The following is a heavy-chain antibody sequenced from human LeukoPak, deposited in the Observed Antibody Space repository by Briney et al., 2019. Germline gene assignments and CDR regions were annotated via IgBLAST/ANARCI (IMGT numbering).Heavy chain of an antibody. CDR1: GFTFSSYG. CDR3: ARDYGGSDFDY. D-gene: IGHD3-16*01. V-gene: IGHV3-48*04. J-gene: IGHJ4*02. Sequence: GGSLRLSCAASGFTFSSYGMNWVRQAPGKGLEWVSYISSSSSTIYYADSVKGRFTISRDNAKNSLYLQINSLSAEDTAVYYCARDYGGSDFDYWGQGTLVTVSS. CDR2: ISSSSSTI.